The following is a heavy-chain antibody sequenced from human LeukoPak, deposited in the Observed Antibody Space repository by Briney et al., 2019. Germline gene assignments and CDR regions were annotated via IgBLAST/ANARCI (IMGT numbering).Heavy chain of an antibody. CDR1: GYTFTGYY. V-gene: IGHV1-2*02. D-gene: IGHD3-3*01. CDR2: INPNTGGT. Sequence: ASVKVSCKASGYTFTGYYIHWVRQAPGKGLGWMGFINPNTGGTSYAQKFQARVTMTRDTSISTAYMELSGLRSDDTAVYYCARRYDFWSGYPTAFDYWGQGTLVTVSS. J-gene: IGHJ4*02. CDR3: ARRYDFWSGYPTAFDY.